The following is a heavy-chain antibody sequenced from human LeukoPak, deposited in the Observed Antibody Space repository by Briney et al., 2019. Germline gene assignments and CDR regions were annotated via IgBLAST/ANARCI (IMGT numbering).Heavy chain of an antibody. Sequence: SETLSLTCTVSGGSISSSSYYWGWIRQPPGKGLEWIGSIYYSGSTYYNPSLKSRVTISVDTSKNQFSLKLSSVTAADTAVYYCARQPALRYCSSTSCYAGTRAYYYYYYGMDVWGQGTTVTVSS. D-gene: IGHD2-2*01. CDR3: ARQPALRYCSSTSCYAGTRAYYYYYYGMDV. CDR1: GGSISSSSYY. CDR2: IYYSGST. J-gene: IGHJ6*02. V-gene: IGHV4-39*01.